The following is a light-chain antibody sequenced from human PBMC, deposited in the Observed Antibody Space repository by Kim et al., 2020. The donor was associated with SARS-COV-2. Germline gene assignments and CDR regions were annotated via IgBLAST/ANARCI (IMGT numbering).Light chain of an antibody. CDR2: GKS. CDR1: SLRNYY. Sequence: SSELTQDPAVSVALGQTVRITCQGDSLRNYYPSWYQQKPGQAPVVVIYGKSNRPSGIPDRFSGSTSGDTASLTITGDQAEDEADYYCNSRDSSINQMVFG. V-gene: IGLV3-19*01. CDR3: NSRDSSINQMV. J-gene: IGLJ2*01.